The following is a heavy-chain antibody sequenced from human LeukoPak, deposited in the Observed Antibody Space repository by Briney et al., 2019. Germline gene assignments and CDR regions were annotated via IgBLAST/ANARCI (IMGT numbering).Heavy chain of an antibody. CDR2: LYSGGTT. V-gene: IGHV3-53*01. CDR1: GFTVSNYY. Sequence: GGSLRLSCAASGFTVSNYYMSWVRQAPGKGLEWVSVLYSGGTTHYADSVKGRFTISRDNSKNTLYLQMNSLRAEDTAVYYCAKLIAAAAPPDDYWGQGTLVTVSS. J-gene: IGHJ4*02. D-gene: IGHD6-13*01. CDR3: AKLIAAAAPPDDY.